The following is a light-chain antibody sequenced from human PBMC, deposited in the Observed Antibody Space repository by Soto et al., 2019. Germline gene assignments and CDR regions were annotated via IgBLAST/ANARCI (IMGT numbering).Light chain of an antibody. J-gene: IGKJ4*01. CDR2: GAS. Sequence: EIVMTQSPATLPVSPGERATLSCRASQSVSSNLVWYQQKPGQAPRFLIYGASTRATGIPARFSGSGSGTEFTLTISSLQSEDFAVYYCQQYDNWPLTFGGGTKVEIK. CDR1: QSVSSN. V-gene: IGKV3-15*01. CDR3: QQYDNWPLT.